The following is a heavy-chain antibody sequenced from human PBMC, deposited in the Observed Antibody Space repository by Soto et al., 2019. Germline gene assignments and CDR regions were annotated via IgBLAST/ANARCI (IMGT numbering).Heavy chain of an antibody. J-gene: IGHJ4*02. V-gene: IGHV3-33*01. CDR1: GFTFSSYG. D-gene: IGHD3-10*01. CDR3: ARDDTMVRGVDY. CDR2: IWYDGSNK. Sequence: QVQLVESGGGVVQPGRSVRLSCAASGFTFSSYGMHWVRQAPGKGLEWVAVIWYDGSNKYYADSVKGRFTISRDNSKNTLYLQMNSLRAEDTAVYYCARDDTMVRGVDYWGQGTLVTVSS.